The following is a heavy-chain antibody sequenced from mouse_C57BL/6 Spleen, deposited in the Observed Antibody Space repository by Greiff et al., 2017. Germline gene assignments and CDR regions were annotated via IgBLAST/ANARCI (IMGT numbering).Heavy chain of an antibody. CDR3: ARRYGYAMDY. J-gene: IGHJ4*01. CDR2: ISSGSSTI. Sequence: EVNVVESGGGFVKPGGSLKLSCAASGFTFSDYGMHWVRQAPEKGLEWVAYISSGSSTIYYADTVKGRFTISRDKAKNTLFLHMTSLRSEDTAMYYWARRYGYAMDYWGQGTSGTVSS. CDR1: GFTFSDYG. V-gene: IGHV5-17*01. D-gene: IGHD2-10*02.